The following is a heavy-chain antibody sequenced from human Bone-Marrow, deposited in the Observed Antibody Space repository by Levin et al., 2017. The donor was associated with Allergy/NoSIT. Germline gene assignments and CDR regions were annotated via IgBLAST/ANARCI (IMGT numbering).Heavy chain of an antibody. CDR2: ISWNSGSI. CDR3: AKDKKRGYSYGLFDY. J-gene: IGHJ4*02. V-gene: IGHV3-9*01. D-gene: IGHD5-18*01. Sequence: SCAASGFTFDDYAMHWVRQAPGKGLEWVSGISWNSGSIGYADSVKGRFTISRDNAKNSLYLQMNSLRAEDTALYYCAKDKKRGYSYGLFDYWGQGTLVTVSS. CDR1: GFTFDDYA.